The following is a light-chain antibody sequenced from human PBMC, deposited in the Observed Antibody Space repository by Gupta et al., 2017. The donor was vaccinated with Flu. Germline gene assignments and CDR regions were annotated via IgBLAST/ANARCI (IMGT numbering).Light chain of an antibody. CDR3: AAWDDSRNGPV. CDR1: SSNIGSNT. V-gene: IGLV1-44*01. J-gene: IGLJ3*02. CDR2: SDN. Sequence: SVLTQPPSASGTPWQSVTISCSGSSSNIGSNTANWYQQLPRTAPKLLIYSDNRRPSGVPDRFSGSKTGTSASLAISGLQSEDEADYYCAAWDDSRNGPVFGGGTKLTVL.